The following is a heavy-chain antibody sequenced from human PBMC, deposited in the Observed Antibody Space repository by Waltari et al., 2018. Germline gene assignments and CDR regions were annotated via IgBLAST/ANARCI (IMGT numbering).Heavy chain of an antibody. CDR2: INHSGST. CDR3: GRGDYFDY. Sequence: QVQLQQWGAGLLKPSETLSLTCAVHVGSFTGYYWSWIRQPPGKGLGGIGEINHSGSTNYNPSLKSRVTISVDTSKNQFSLKLSSVTAADTAVYYCGRGDYFDYWGQGTLVTVSS. V-gene: IGHV4-34*01. D-gene: IGHD3-10*01. J-gene: IGHJ4*02. CDR1: VGSFTGYY.